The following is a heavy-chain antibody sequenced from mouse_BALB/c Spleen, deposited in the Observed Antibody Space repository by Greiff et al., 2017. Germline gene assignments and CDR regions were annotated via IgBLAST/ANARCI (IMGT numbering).Heavy chain of an antibody. D-gene: IGHD3-3*01. Sequence: EVQGVESGGGLVQPGGSLRLSCATSGFTFSDFYMEWVRQPPGKRLEWIAASRNKANDYTIEYSASVKGRFIVSRDTSQSILYLQMNALRAEDTAIYYCARDAWGGRESYWGQGTLVTVSA. CDR2: SRNKANDYTI. CDR3: ARDAWGGRESY. J-gene: IGHJ3*01. V-gene: IGHV7-1*02. CDR1: GFTFSDFY.